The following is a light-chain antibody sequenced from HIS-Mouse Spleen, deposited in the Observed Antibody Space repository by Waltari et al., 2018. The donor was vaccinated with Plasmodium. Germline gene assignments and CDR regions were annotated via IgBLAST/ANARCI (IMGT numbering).Light chain of an antibody. J-gene: IGLJ2*01. V-gene: IGLV1-51*01. CDR2: DNN. Sequence: QSVLTQPPSVSAAPGQKVTISCSGSSSNIGNNYVSWYQQPPGTAPKLLIYDNNKRPSRIPDRSSGSKSGTSATLGITGLQTGDEADYYCGTWDSSLSAGVVFGGGTKLTVL. CDR1: SSNIGNNY. CDR3: GTWDSSLSAGVV.